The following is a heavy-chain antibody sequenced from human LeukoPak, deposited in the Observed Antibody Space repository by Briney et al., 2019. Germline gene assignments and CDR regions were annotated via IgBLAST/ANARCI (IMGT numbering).Heavy chain of an antibody. Sequence: GGSLRLSCAASGFTFSSYAMHWVRQAPGKGLEWVAVIWYDGSNKYYADSVKGRFTISRDNSKNTLYLQMNSLRAEDTAVYYCARESYDTWPPPQHAFDTWGQGTMVTVSS. J-gene: IGHJ3*02. CDR1: GFTFSSYA. V-gene: IGHV3-33*08. CDR3: ARESYDTWPPPQHAFDT. CDR2: IWYDGSNK. D-gene: IGHD5-18*01.